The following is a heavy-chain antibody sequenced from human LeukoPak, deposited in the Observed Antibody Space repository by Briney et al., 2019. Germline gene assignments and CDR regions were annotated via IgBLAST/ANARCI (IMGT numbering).Heavy chain of an antibody. CDR2: IYYSGST. CDR3: ARGYYYDSSDYYYGAGTTWFDP. CDR1: GGSISSSSYY. V-gene: IGHV4-39*07. Sequence: PSETLSLTCTVSGGSISSSSYYWGWIRQPPGMGLEWIGNIYYSGSTYYNPSLKSRVTISVDTSKSQFSLELSSVTAADTAVYYCARGYYYDSSDYYYGAGTTWFDPWGQGTLVTVSS. D-gene: IGHD3-22*01. J-gene: IGHJ5*02.